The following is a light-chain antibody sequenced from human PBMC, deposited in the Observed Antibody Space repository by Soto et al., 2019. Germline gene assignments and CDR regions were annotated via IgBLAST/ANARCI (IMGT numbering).Light chain of an antibody. V-gene: IGKV4-1*01. CDR3: QQYFTSPWT. J-gene: IGKJ1*01. CDR1: QSILDRSRNKYY. CDR2: WAS. Sequence: DIVMTQSPDSLAVSLGERATFNCKSSQSILDRSRNKYYLAWYQQKSGQPPKLLIYWASLREPGVPDRFTGSGSGTDFTLTINSLQAEEVAVYYCQQYFTSPWTFGQGTKVEI.